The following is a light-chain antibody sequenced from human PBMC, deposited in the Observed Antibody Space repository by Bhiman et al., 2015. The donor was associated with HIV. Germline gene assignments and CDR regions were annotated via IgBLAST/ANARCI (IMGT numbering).Light chain of an antibody. CDR3: QSYDNILRGGL. CDR2: SNN. J-gene: IGLJ2*01. CDR1: SSNIGADYR. Sequence: QSVLTQPPSLSGAPGQSITIPCTGTSSNIGADYRVHWYQQNPPMAPKLLISSNNERASGVPDRFSVSKSGSSAFLAITGLQPDDEADYYCQSYDNILRGGLFGGGTKLTVL. V-gene: IGLV1-40*01.